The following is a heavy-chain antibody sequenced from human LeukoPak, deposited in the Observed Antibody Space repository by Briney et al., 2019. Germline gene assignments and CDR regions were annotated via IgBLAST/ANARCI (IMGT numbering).Heavy chain of an antibody. V-gene: IGHV3-7*01. Sequence: GGSLRLSCAASGFTFSSYWMSWVRQAPGKGLEWVANIKQDGSERYYVDSVKGRFTTSRDNAKNSLYLQMNSLRAEDTAVYYCARDPYGGNSQGYWGQGTLVTVSS. CDR3: ARDPYGGNSQGY. CDR2: IKQDGSER. J-gene: IGHJ4*02. CDR1: GFTFSSYW. D-gene: IGHD4-23*01.